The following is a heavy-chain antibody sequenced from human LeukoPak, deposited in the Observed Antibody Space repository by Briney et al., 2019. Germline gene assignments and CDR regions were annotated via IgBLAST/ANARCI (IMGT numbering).Heavy chain of an antibody. D-gene: IGHD3-16*01. CDR1: GGSISSYY. V-gene: IGHV4-4*07. CDR3: ARGDYYDGGGRNWFDP. J-gene: IGHJ5*01. Sequence: SETLSLTCTVAGGSISSYYWSWIRQPAGKELEWIGRIHTSWTTYYNPSLKSRVTMSVDTSRNQFSLRLTSVTAADAAVYYCARGDYYDGGGRNWFDPWGQGTLVTVSS. CDR2: IHTSWTT.